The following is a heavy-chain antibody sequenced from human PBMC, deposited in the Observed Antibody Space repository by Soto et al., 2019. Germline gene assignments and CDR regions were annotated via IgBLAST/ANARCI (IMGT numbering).Heavy chain of an antibody. CDR3: AGGGPDLRTIGSFAY. J-gene: IGHJ4*02. CDR2: IHYSGATP. CDR1: GYTFTNYY. Sequence: QVQLVQAGAEVKRPGASVKVSCKASGYTFTNYYMHWVRQAPGQGLEWMGVIHYSGATPTYAQKFPGRVSMARETSTSTVYVELSGLTSEDTAVYYCAGGGPDLRTIGSFAYWGQGTLVTVSS. V-gene: IGHV1-46*01.